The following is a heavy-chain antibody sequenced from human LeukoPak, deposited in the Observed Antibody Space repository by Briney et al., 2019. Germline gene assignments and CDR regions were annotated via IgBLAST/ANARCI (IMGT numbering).Heavy chain of an antibody. Sequence: PGGSLRLSRAASGFTFSSYSMNWVRQAPGKGLEWVSSISSSSRYIYYADSVKGRFTISGDNAKNSLYLQMTSLRAEDTAVYYCARESRWMHTAMALYFDYWGQGTLVTVSS. D-gene: IGHD5-18*01. J-gene: IGHJ4*02. V-gene: IGHV3-21*01. CDR1: GFTFSSYS. CDR3: ARESRWMHTAMALYFDY. CDR2: ISSSSRYI.